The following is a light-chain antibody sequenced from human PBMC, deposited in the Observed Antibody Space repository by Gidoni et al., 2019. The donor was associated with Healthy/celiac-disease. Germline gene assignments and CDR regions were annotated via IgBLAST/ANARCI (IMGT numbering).Light chain of an antibody. Sequence: EIVMTQPPATLSVSPGDRAPPSCRASQSVSSNLAWYQQKPGQAPRLLIYGASTRATGIPARFSGSGSGTEFTLTISSLQSEDFAVYYCQQYNNWPPWTFGQGTKVEIK. V-gene: IGKV3-15*01. J-gene: IGKJ1*01. CDR3: QQYNNWPPWT. CDR1: QSVSSN. CDR2: GAS.